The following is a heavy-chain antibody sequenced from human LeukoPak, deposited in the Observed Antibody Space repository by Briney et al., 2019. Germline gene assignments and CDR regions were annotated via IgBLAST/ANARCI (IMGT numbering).Heavy chain of an antibody. D-gene: IGHD2-2*02. J-gene: IGHJ5*02. Sequence: SVKVSCKASGGTFSSYAISWVREAPGQGLVWMGGLIPIFGTANYAQKFQGRVTITADESTSTAYMELSSLRSEDTAVYYCARSIVVPAAIFDSFWFDPWGQGTLVTVSS. CDR2: LIPIFGTA. CDR1: GGTFSSYA. V-gene: IGHV1-69*13. CDR3: ARSIVVPAAIFDSFWFDP.